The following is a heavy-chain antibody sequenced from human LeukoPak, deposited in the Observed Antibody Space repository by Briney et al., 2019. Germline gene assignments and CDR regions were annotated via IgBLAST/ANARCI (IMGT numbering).Heavy chain of an antibody. V-gene: IGHV4-30-2*01. D-gene: IGHD2-2*01. J-gene: IGHJ4*02. Sequence: SQTLSLTCTVSGGSISSGGYYWSWIRQPPGKGLEWIGYIYHSGNTYYNPSLKSRVTISVDRSKNQFSLKLSSVTAADTAVYYCASIVVVPAAPFDYWGQGTLVTVSS. CDR1: GGSISSGGYY. CDR2: IYHSGNT. CDR3: ASIVVVPAAPFDY.